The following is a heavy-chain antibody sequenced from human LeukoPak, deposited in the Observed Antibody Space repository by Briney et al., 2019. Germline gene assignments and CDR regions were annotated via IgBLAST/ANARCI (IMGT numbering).Heavy chain of an antibody. CDR1: GGSISSSSYY. CDR2: IYYSGST. V-gene: IGHV4-39*01. CDR3: ARLHIVVVPAALYYFDY. Sequence: SETLSLTCTVSGGSISSSSYYWGWIRQPPGEGLEWIGSIYYSGSTYYNPSLKSRVTISVDTSKNQFSLKLSSVTAADTAVYYCARLHIVVVPAALYYFDYWGQGTLVTVSS. J-gene: IGHJ4*02. D-gene: IGHD2-2*01.